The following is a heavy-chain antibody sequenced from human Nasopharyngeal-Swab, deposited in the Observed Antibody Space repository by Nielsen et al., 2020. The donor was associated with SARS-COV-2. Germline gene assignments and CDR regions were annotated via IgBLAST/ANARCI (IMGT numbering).Heavy chain of an antibody. CDR3: TGGVTRVRH. J-gene: IGHJ4*02. D-gene: IGHD2-8*02. V-gene: IGHV3-73*01. CDR2: IRSKANSYAT. Sequence: ETLSLTCAASGFTFSGSAMHWVRQASGKGLEWAGRIRSKANSYATAYAASVKGRFTISRDDSKNTAYLQMNSLKTEDTAVYYCTGGVTRVRHWGQGTLVTVSS. CDR1: GFTFSGSA.